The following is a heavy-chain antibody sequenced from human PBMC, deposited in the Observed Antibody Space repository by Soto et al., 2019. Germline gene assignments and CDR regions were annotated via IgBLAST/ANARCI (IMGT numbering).Heavy chain of an antibody. Sequence: EVQLVESGGGLVQPGGSLRLSCAASAFTLSSYSMNWVRQAPGKGLEWVSYINSGSTTIYYADSVKGRFTISRDNAKNSLYLQMNSLRDEDTAVYYCARDNPRSSGWDVWGKGTTVTVSS. CDR2: INSGSTTI. V-gene: IGHV3-48*02. J-gene: IGHJ6*04. CDR1: AFTLSSYS. CDR3: ARDNPRSSGWDV.